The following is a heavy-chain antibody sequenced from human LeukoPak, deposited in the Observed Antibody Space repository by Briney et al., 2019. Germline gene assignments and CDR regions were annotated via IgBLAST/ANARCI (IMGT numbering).Heavy chain of an antibody. CDR2: ISAYNGNT. D-gene: IGHD2-15*01. Sequence: GASVKVSCKASGYTFTSYGISWVRQAPGQGLEWMGWISAYNGNTNYAQKLQGRVTMTTDTSTSTAYMELRSLRSDDTAVYYCARGSRYCSGGSCRPLTDYWGQGTLVTVSS. CDR1: GYTFTSYG. V-gene: IGHV1-18*01. CDR3: ARGSRYCSGGSCRPLTDY. J-gene: IGHJ4*02.